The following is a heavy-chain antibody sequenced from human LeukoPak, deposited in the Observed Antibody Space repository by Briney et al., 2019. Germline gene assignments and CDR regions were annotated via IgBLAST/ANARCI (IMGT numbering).Heavy chain of an antibody. CDR2: IYYSGST. D-gene: IGHD3-22*01. CDR3: ARQTLTYYYDSSGYSEGAYFDY. J-gene: IGHJ4*02. Sequence: PSETLSLTCTVSGGSISTYYWSWIRQPPGKGLEWIGYIYYSGSTNYNPSLKSRVTISVDTSKNQFSLKLSSVTAAGTALYYCARQTLTYYYDSSGYSEGAYFDYWGQGTLVTVSS. CDR1: GGSISTYY. V-gene: IGHV4-59*08.